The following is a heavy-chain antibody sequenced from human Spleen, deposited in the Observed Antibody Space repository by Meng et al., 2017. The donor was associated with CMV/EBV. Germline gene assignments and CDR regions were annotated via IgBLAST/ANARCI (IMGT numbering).Heavy chain of an antibody. J-gene: IGHJ2*01. CDR3: ARGSPATRYFDL. CDR2: SRNKANRYTT. Sequence: GESLKISCAASGFIFSDHYLDWVRQTPGKGLEWVGRSRNKANRYTTEYAASVKGRFTVSRDESKNSLYLQMNSLKTEDTAVYYCARGSPATRYFDLWGRGTLVTVSS. V-gene: IGHV3-72*01. CDR1: GFIFSDHY. D-gene: IGHD1-1*01.